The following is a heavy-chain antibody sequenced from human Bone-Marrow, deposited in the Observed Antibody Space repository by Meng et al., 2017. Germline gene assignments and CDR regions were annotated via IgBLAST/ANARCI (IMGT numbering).Heavy chain of an antibody. Sequence: GGSLRLSCAASGFTFDDYAMHWVRQAPGKGLEWVSLISWDGGSTYYADSVKGRFTISRDNSKNSLYLQMNSLRAEDTALYYCAKDMSCRIQIDYYYYGMDVWGQGTRVTGAS. CDR1: GFTFDDYA. D-gene: IGHD5-18*01. V-gene: IGHV3-43D*03. CDR2: ISWDGGST. CDR3: AKDMSCRIQIDYYYYGMDV. J-gene: IGHJ6*02.